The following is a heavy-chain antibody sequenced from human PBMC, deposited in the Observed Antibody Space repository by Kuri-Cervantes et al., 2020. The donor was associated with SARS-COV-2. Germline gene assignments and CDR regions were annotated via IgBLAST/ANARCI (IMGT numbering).Heavy chain of an antibody. CDR2: IYTNGST. CDR3: ARSQHTTSRYYYYSLDV. CDR1: GGSISSYY. D-gene: IGHD2-21*01. Sequence: SETLSLTCTVSGGSISSYYWSWIRQPPGKGLEWIGRIYTNGSTNYNPSLKSRVTISVDTSKTQFSLRLSSVTAADTAVYYCARSQHTTSRYYYYSLDVWAKGPRSPSP. V-gene: IGHV4-4*08. J-gene: IGHJ6*02.